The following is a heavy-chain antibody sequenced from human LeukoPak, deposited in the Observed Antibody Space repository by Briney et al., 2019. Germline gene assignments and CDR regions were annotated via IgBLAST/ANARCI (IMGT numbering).Heavy chain of an antibody. CDR1: GVSISSSNSY. V-gene: IGHV4-39*01. Sequence: SETLSLTCTVSGVSISSSNSYWGWIRQPPGKGLEWIGSIYYSGNTYYNASLKSQVSISIDTSKNQFSLKLSSVTAADTAVYYCASDGIEVDAFDIWGQGTMVTVSS. CDR3: ASDGIEVDAFDI. J-gene: IGHJ3*02. D-gene: IGHD2-15*01. CDR2: IYYSGNT.